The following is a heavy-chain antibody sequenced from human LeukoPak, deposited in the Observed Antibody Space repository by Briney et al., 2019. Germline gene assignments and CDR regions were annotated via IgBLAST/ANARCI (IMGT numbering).Heavy chain of an antibody. J-gene: IGHJ4*02. D-gene: IGHD4-17*01. V-gene: IGHV4-59*01. Sequence: SETLSLTCTVSGGSISSYYWSWIRQPPGKGLEWIGYIYYSGSTNYNPSLKSRVTISVDTSKNQFSLKLSSVTAADTAVYYCAATRDGDYDYWGQGTLATVSS. CDR2: IYYSGST. CDR1: GGSISSYY. CDR3: AATRDGDYDY.